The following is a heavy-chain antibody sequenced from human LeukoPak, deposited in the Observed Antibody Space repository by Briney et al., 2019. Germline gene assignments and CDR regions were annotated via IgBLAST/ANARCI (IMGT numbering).Heavy chain of an antibody. D-gene: IGHD3-10*01. CDR3: AIGAWSFDY. V-gene: IGHV4-61*02. Sequence: SQTLSLTCTVSGGSISSGSYYWSWIRQPAGKVLEWIGRIYTSGSTNYIPFLKSRVTISVDTSKNRFSLKVSAVTAADTAVYYCAIGAWSFDYWGQGTLVTVSS. CDR1: GGSISSGSYY. J-gene: IGHJ4*02. CDR2: IYTSGST.